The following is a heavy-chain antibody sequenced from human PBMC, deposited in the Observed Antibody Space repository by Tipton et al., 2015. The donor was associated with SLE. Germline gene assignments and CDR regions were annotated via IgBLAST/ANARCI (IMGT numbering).Heavy chain of an antibody. CDR3: ARPAKWLVRRGGDY. V-gene: IGHV4-39*01. D-gene: IGHD6-19*01. CDR2: ICYSGST. J-gene: IGHJ4*02. Sequence: LSLTCTVSGGSISSSRYYWGWIRQPPGKGLEWIGSICYSGSTYYNPSLKSRVTISVDTSKNQLYLKLSSVTAADTDVYYCARPAKWLVRRGGDYWGQGIVITVS. CDR1: GGSISSSRYY.